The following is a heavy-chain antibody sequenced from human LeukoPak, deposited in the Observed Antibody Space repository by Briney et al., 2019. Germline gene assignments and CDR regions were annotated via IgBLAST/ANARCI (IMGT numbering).Heavy chain of an antibody. V-gene: IGHV3-11*06. CDR3: AGAYSYGNYYYYGMDV. CDR1: GFTFSDYY. CDR2: ISSSSSYT. Sequence: GGSLRLSCAASGFTFSDYYMSWIRQAPGKGLEWVSYISSSSSYTNYADSVKGRFTISRDNAKNSLYLQMNSLRAEDTAVYYCAGAYSYGNYYYYGMDVWGQGTTVTVSS. D-gene: IGHD5-18*01. J-gene: IGHJ6*02.